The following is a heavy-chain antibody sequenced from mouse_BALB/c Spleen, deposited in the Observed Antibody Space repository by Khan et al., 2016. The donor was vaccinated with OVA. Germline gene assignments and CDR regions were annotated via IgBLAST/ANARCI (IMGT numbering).Heavy chain of an antibody. V-gene: IGHV1S135*01. CDR2: IDTYNGGN. J-gene: IGHJ2*01. CDR1: GYSFTNYN. CDR3: AHFYYFSAGFDY. Sequence: EVQLQESGPELVKPGASVKVSCKASGYSFTNYNMFWVKQSHGKSLEWIGYIDTYNGGNIYNHTFKGKATFTVDKSSSTVFMHINSLTSEDSVVYFCAHFYYFSAGFDYWGQGTTVTVSS. D-gene: IGHD1-1*01.